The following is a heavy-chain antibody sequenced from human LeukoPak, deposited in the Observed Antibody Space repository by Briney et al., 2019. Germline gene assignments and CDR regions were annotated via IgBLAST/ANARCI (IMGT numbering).Heavy chain of an antibody. V-gene: IGHV3-49*03. J-gene: IGHJ4*02. D-gene: IGHD1-26*01. CDR2: IRSKAYGGTT. Sequence: GGSLRLSCTASGFTFGDYAMSWFRQAPGKGLEWVGFIRSKAYGGTTEYAASVKGRFTISRDDSKSIAYLQMNSLKTEDTAVYYCTREGRGELPQQAFDYWGQGTLVTVSS. CDR3: TREGRGELPQQAFDY. CDR1: GFTFGDYA.